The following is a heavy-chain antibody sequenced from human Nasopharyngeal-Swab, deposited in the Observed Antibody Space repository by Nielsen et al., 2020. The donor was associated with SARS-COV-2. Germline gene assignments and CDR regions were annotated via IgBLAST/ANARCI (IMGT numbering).Heavy chain of an antibody. Sequence: GESLKISCAASGFTFTSYAMSWVRQAPGKGLEWVSGISGSGGATYYADSVKGRFTVSRDNSKNTLYLQMNSLRAEDTAVYYCAKDRGVGALDYWGQGTLVTVSS. V-gene: IGHV3-23*01. CDR1: GFTFTSYA. D-gene: IGHD1-26*01. CDR3: AKDRGVGALDY. J-gene: IGHJ4*02. CDR2: ISGSGGAT.